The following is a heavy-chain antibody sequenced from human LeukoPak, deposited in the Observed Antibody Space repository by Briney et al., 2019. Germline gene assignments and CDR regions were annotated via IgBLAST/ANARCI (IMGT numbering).Heavy chain of an antibody. CDR1: GGAISSYY. CDR3: ARYADNWFDP. D-gene: IGHD2-2*01. Sequence: SETLSLTCTVSGGAISSYYWSWIRQPPGKGLDWIGYVYYSGGGNYNPSLKSRVTISVDTSKNQFSLRLTSVTAADTAVYYCARYADNWFDPWGQGALVTVSS. V-gene: IGHV4-59*08. J-gene: IGHJ5*02. CDR2: VYYSGGG.